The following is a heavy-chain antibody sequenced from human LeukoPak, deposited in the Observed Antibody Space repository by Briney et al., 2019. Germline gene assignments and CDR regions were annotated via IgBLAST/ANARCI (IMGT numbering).Heavy chain of an antibody. J-gene: IGHJ4*02. CDR2: IYYSGST. D-gene: IGHD6-13*01. Sequence: SETLSLTCTVSGGSISSGGYYWSWIRQHPGKGLEWIGYIYYSGSTYYNPSLKSRVTISVDTSKNQFSLKLTSVTAADTAVYYCAKDGSSWPFFDSWGQGTLVTVSS. CDR1: GGSISSGGYY. CDR3: AKDGSSWPFFDS. V-gene: IGHV4-31*03.